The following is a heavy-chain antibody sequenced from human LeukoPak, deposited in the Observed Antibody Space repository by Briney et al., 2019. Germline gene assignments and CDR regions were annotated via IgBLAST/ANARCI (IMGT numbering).Heavy chain of an antibody. D-gene: IGHD3-10*01. CDR1: GGSFSGYY. CDR3: ARCEGITMVRGVITKKGNRKYYFDY. Sequence: SETLSLTCAVYGGSFSGYYWSWIRQPPGKGLEWIGEINHSGSTNYNPSLKSRVTISVDTSKNQSSLKLSSVTAADTAVYYCARCEGITMVRGVITKKGNRKYYFDYWGQGTLVTVSS. CDR2: INHSGST. J-gene: IGHJ4*02. V-gene: IGHV4-34*01.